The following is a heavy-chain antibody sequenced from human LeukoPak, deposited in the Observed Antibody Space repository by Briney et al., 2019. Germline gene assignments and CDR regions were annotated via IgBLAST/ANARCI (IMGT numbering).Heavy chain of an antibody. CDR3: AKDATPGNSIWDHFAS. J-gene: IGHJ4*02. Sequence: SVKVSCKASGGTFSSYAISWVRQAPGQGLEWMGGIIPIFGTANYAQKFQGRVTITTDESTSTAYMELSSLRSEDTAVYYCAKDATPGNSIWDHFASWGQGALVTVSS. CDR1: GGTFSSYA. CDR2: IIPIFGTA. V-gene: IGHV1-69*05. D-gene: IGHD1-7*01.